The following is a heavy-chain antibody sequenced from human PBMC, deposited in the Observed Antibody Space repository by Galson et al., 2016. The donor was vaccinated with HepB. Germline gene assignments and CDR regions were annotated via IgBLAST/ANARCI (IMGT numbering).Heavy chain of an antibody. J-gene: IGHJ4*02. Sequence: SLRLSCAGTGFIFSSYGVSWVRQAPGKGLEWVSVISALHDQIYYADSVKGRFTISRDNSKSRLFLQMRSLSAEDTAIYYCVIMVRGISTGPFDYWGQGTLVVVSS. CDR2: ISALHDQI. D-gene: IGHD3-10*01. CDR1: GFIFSSYG. V-gene: IGHV3-23*01. CDR3: VIMVRGISTGPFDY.